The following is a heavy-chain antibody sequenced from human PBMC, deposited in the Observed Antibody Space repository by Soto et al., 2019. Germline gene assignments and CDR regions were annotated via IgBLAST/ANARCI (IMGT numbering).Heavy chain of an antibody. Sequence: ASLKVSCKASGYTFTSYGISWVRQAPGQGLEWMGWISAYNGNTNYAQKLQGRVTMTTDTSTSTAYMELRSLRSDDTAVYYCASSLVRPPDAFDIWGQGTMVTVPS. J-gene: IGHJ3*02. CDR1: GYTFTSYG. V-gene: IGHV1-18*01. CDR3: ASSLVRPPDAFDI. CDR2: ISAYNGNT. D-gene: IGHD6-13*01.